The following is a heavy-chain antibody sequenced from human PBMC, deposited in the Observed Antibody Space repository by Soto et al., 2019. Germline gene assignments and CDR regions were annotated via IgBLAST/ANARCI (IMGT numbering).Heavy chain of an antibody. J-gene: IGHJ3*02. CDR1: GYIFTGYY. CDR2: INTKTGGT. D-gene: IGHD3-9*01. V-gene: IGHV1-2*02. CDR3: ATDKVAFDM. Sequence: ASVKVSCKASGYIFTGYYIQWVRQAPGQGLEWMGWINTKTGGTKYAQKFQGRVTMTRDTSINTAYMEVSRLRSDDTAVYYCATDKVAFDMWGQGTMVTVSS.